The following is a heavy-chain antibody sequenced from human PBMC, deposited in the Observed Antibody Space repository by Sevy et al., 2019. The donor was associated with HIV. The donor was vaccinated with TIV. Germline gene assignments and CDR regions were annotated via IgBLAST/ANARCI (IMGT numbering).Heavy chain of an antibody. J-gene: IGHJ4*02. CDR1: GFTFSNYA. CDR2: ISSNGGST. D-gene: IGHD4-17*01. Sequence: GGSLRLSCAAAGFTFSNYAMHWVRQAPGKGLEYVSAISSNGGSTYYANSVKGRFTISRDNPKNTLYLQMVSLRAEDMAVYYCARGGTTVVTPVDYWGQGTLVTVSS. CDR3: ARGGTTVVTPVDY. V-gene: IGHV3-64*01.